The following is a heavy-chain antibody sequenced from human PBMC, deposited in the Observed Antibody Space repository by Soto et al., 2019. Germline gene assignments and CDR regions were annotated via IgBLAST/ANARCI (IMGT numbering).Heavy chain of an antibody. CDR3: ARAGSSCSGGSCSFAY. Sequence: ASVKVSCKTSGYTFSGHFLQWVRQAPGAVPEWMGLINPNTGNTRYGQKFEGRVTMTRDMSSSTAYMELTRLTVDDTAVYFCARAGSSCSGGSCSFAYWGQGSLVTVSS. V-gene: IGHV1-2*02. CDR2: INPNTGNT. CDR1: GYTFSGHF. D-gene: IGHD2-15*01. J-gene: IGHJ4*02.